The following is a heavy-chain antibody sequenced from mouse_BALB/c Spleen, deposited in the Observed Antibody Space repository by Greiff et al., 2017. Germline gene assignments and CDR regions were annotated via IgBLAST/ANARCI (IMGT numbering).Heavy chain of an antibody. J-gene: IGHJ3*01. CDR3: TRCTYYYSSSWAY. Sequence: EVQLQQSGPVLARPGDSVKMSCKATGYTFTSDWLHWVKQRPGRGLEWIGAIYPGNSDTSYNQKFKGKAKLTAVTSTSTAYMELSSLTNDDSAIYYCTRCTYYYSSSWAYWGQGTLVTVSA. CDR1: GYTFTSDW. D-gene: IGHD1-1*01. V-gene: IGHV1-5*01. CDR2: IYPGNSDT.